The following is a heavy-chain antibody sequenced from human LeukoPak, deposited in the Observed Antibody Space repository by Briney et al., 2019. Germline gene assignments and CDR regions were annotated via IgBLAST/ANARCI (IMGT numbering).Heavy chain of an antibody. CDR2: ISAYNGNT. Sequence: GASVKVSCKASGYTFTSYGISWVRQAPGQGLEWMGWISAYNGNTNYAQKLQGRVTMTTDTSTSTAYMELRSLRSDDTAVYYCARVTGLLWFGELTPNWFDPWGQGTLVTVSS. CDR3: ARVTGLLWFGELTPNWFDP. J-gene: IGHJ5*02. V-gene: IGHV1-18*01. CDR1: GYTFTSYG. D-gene: IGHD3-10*01.